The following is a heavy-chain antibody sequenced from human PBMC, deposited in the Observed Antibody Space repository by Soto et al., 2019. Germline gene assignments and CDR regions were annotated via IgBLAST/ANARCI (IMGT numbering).Heavy chain of an antibody. CDR3: ARQQYSSSSYYSYYYMDV. CDR1: GGSIRSYY. V-gene: IGHV4-59*08. J-gene: IGHJ6*03. CDR2: IYYSGST. Sequence: PSETLSLTCTVSGGSIRSYYWCWIRQPPGKGLEWIGYIYYSGSTNYNPSLKSRVTISVDTSKNQFSLRLSSVTAADTAVYYCARQQYSSSSYYSYYYMDVWGKGTTVTVSS. D-gene: IGHD6-6*01.